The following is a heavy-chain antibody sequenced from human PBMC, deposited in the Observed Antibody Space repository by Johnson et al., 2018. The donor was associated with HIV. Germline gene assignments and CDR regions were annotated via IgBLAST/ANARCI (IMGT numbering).Heavy chain of an antibody. CDR3: ARVSTMIVVARNDAFDI. Sequence: VQLVESGGGLVKPGGSLRLSCAASGFTFSNAWMTWVRQGPGKGLEWVSGINWNGGSRDYADSVKGRFTISRDNGKNSLYLQMNSLRAEDTALYYCARVSTMIVVARNDAFDIWGQGTMVTVSS. J-gene: IGHJ3*02. V-gene: IGHV3-20*04. CDR2: INWNGGSR. D-gene: IGHD3-22*01. CDR1: GFTFSNAW.